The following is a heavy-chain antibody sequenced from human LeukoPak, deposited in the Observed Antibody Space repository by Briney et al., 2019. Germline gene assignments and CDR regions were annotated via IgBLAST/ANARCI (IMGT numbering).Heavy chain of an antibody. Sequence: GASVKVSCKASGYTFTSYDINWVRQAPGQGLEWMGWMNANSGDTGYAQKFQGRVTMTRDTSTNSVYMELSSLRSEDTAVYYCARATWFGGNPSGAFDIWGQGTMVTVSS. J-gene: IGHJ3*02. V-gene: IGHV1-8*01. CDR3: ARATWFGGNPSGAFDI. CDR2: MNANSGDT. D-gene: IGHD4-23*01. CDR1: GYTFTSYD.